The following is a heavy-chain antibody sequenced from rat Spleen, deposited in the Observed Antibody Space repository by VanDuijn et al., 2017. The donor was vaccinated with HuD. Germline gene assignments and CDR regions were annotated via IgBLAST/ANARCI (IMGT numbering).Heavy chain of an antibody. CDR2: ISNDGVNT. D-gene: IGHD1-7*01. V-gene: IGHV5-19*01. J-gene: IGHJ2*01. CDR3: AVAGYGY. CDR1: GFTFSNYG. Sequence: EVQLVESGGGLVQPGRSLKLSCAASGFTFSNYGMHWIRQAPTKGLEWVASISNDGVNTYYPDSVKGRFTISRDNAESIVYLQMNSLKSEDTATYYCAVAGYGYWGQGVMVTVSS.